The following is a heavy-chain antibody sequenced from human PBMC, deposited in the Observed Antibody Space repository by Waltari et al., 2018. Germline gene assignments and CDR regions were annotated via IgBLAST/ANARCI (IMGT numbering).Heavy chain of an antibody. Sequence: QVQLVQPGAEVKKPGASVKVSCKASGYTFTSYDINWGGQATGQGLEWMGWMNPNSGNTGYAQKFQGSVTMTRNTSIITAYMELRSLRSEDTHKNYCGYCSSTSCWDGMDVWGQGTTVTVSS. J-gene: IGHJ6*02. CDR3: GYCSSTSCWDGMDV. V-gene: IGHV1-8*01. CDR2: MNPNSGNT. D-gene: IGHD2-2*01. CDR1: GYTFTSYD.